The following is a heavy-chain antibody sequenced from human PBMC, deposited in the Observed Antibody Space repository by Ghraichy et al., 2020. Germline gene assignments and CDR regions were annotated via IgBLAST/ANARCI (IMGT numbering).Heavy chain of an antibody. D-gene: IGHD1-26*01. Sequence: SGPTLVKPTQTLTLTCTFSGFSLNSSVMSVSRNRQPPGKALEWLARIDWDDDKYYTTSLMPRLTISKDTSKNQVVLIMTNMDPVDTATYYCARRRRRILGYFDFWGRGTLVTVS. CDR3: ARRRRRILGYFDF. J-gene: IGHJ2*01. CDR2: IDWDDDK. V-gene: IGHV2-70*11. CDR1: GFSLNSSVMS.